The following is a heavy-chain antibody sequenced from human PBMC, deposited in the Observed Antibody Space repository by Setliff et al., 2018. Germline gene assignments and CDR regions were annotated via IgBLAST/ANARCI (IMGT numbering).Heavy chain of an antibody. CDR2: MSPVYGIA. J-gene: IGHJ4*02. D-gene: IGHD5-12*01. V-gene: IGHV1-18*01. CDR3: VRGPGPSVVVAIPFDH. CDR1: GYAFITFG. Sequence: ASVNVSCKTSGYAFITFGMSWVRQAPGQGLEWMGWMSPVYGIANYARKFQGRVTLTADTSTTTAYLELTSLRYDDTAVYYCVRGPGPSVVVAIPFDHWGQGSLVT.